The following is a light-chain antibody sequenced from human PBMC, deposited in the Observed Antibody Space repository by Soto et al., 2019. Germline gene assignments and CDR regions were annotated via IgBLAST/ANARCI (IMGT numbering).Light chain of an antibody. CDR2: GAS. J-gene: IGKJ1*01. Sequence: EIVMTQSPVTLSVSPGERATLSCRASQSVSSNLAWYQQKPGQAPRLLIYGASTRATGIPARFGGSGSGTEFTLTISSLQSEDLAIYYCQQYNNWPPWTFGQGTKVEIK. CDR1: QSVSSN. CDR3: QQYNNWPPWT. V-gene: IGKV3-15*01.